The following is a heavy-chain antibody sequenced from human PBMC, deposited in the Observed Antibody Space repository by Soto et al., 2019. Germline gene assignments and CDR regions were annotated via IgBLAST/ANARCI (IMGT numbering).Heavy chain of an antibody. V-gene: IGHV1-69*02. Sequence: GASVKVSCKVSGGTFNSHTITWVRQAPGQGLEWMGRIIPVLDMANYAQRFQDRVTITADKSTSTAYMELTSLRSEDTAVYYCARGDWRISLAAPRLPDYWGQGTLVTVSS. D-gene: IGHD6-6*01. CDR3: ARGDWRISLAAPRLPDY. CDR2: IIPVLDMA. CDR1: GGTFNSHT. J-gene: IGHJ4*02.